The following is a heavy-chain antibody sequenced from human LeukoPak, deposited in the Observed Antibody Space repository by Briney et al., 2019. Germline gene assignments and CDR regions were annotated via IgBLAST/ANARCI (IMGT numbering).Heavy chain of an antibody. J-gene: IGHJ4*02. CDR3: ANIAAAGL. CDR1: GFTFSSYA. CDR2: INGGATST. Sequence: GGSLRLSCAASGFTFSSYAMTWVRQAPGKGLEWVSVINGGATSTYYADSVRGRFTISRDNSKNTLYLQMNSLRAEDTAVYYCANIAAAGLWGQGTLVTVSS. V-gene: IGHV3-23*01. D-gene: IGHD6-13*01.